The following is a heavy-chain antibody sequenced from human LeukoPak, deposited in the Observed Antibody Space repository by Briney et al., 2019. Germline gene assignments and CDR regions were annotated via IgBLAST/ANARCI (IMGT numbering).Heavy chain of an antibody. CDR3: ARSHMVRGSPPGY. D-gene: IGHD3-10*01. CDR2: INHSGST. V-gene: IGHV4-34*01. Sequence: SETLSLTCTVSGGSISSYYWSWIRQPPGKGLEWIGEINHSGSTNYNPSLKSRVTISVDTSKNQFSLKLSSVTAADTAVYYCARSHMVRGSPPGYWGQGTLVTVSS. J-gene: IGHJ4*02. CDR1: GGSISSYY.